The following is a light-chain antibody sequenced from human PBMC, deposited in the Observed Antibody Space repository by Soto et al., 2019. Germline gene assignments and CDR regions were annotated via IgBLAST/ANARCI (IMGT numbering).Light chain of an antibody. J-gene: IGKJ5*01. V-gene: IGKV1-8*01. CDR2: AAS. CDR3: QQYYSYPQT. Sequence: IRMTQSPSSFSASTGDRVTITCRASQGISSYLAWYQQKPGKAPKLLIYAASTLQGGVPSRFSGSGSGTDFTLTISCLQSEDFATYYCQQYYSYPQTFGQGTRLEIK. CDR1: QGISSY.